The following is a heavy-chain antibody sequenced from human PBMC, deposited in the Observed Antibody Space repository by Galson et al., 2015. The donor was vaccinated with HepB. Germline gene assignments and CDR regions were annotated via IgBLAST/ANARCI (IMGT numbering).Heavy chain of an antibody. V-gene: IGHV3-23*01. CDR2: ISGSGDST. D-gene: IGHD6-13*01. CDR1: GFTFSNNA. CDR3: AKQPSSTWYYAVDD. Sequence: SLRLSCAASGFTFSNNAMTWVRQAPGKGLEWVSTISGSGDSTYYADSVKGRFTISRDNSKNTLHLQMNSLRAEDTAVHYCAKQPSSTWYYAVDDWGQGTLVTVSS. J-gene: IGHJ4*02.